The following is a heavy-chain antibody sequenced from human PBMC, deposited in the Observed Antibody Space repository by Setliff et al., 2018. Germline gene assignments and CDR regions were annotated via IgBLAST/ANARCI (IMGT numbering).Heavy chain of an antibody. Sequence: SETLSLTCVVYGGSFSGYQWSWIRQSPGKGLEWIGEINHNGSTNYNPSLKSRVSMSVEKSKNQFSLKLTSVTAADTAVYYCARAQVVFAIPAPVWYFELWGRVTQVTVSS. CDR3: ARAQVVFAIPAPVWYFEL. CDR1: GGSFSGYQ. V-gene: IGHV4-34*01. CDR2: INHNGST. J-gene: IGHJ2*01. D-gene: IGHD2-21*01.